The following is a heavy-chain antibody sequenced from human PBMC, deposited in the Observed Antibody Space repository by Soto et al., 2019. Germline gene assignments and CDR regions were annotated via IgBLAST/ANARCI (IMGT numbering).Heavy chain of an antibody. V-gene: IGHV4-34*01. CDR3: GTLCGSCHEDDAFDI. CDR1: GVSFSGYY. CDR2: INHRGST. D-gene: IGHD2-15*01. J-gene: IGHJ3*02. Sequence: SETLSLTCAVYGVSFSGYYWSWIRQPPGKGLEWIGEINHRGSTNYNPSLKSRVTISVDTSKNQFSLKLSSVTAADTAVYYCGTLCGSCHEDDAFDIWGQGTMVTVSS.